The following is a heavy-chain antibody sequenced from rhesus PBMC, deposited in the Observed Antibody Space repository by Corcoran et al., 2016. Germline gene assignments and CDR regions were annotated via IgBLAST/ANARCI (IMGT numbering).Heavy chain of an antibody. CDR1: GGSISDSYR. CDR3: ARDCDAFDF. V-gene: IGHV4S10*01. CDR2: IYGSSTSP. J-gene: IGHJ3*01. Sequence: QVQLQESGPGVVKPSETLSLTCAVSGGSISDSYRWSWIRQPPGKGLEWIGYIYGSSTSPNYNPSLKNRVTISKDTSKNQFSLKLSSVTAADTAVYCCARDCDAFDFWGQGLRVTVSS.